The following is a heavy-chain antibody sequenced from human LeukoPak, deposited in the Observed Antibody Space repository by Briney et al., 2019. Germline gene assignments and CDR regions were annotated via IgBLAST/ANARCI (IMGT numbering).Heavy chain of an antibody. J-gene: IGHJ5*02. Sequence: GGSLRLSCATSGFTFSTYSMNWVRQAPGKGLEWVSSIGTSSSSTYYADSVRGRFTISRDNARNSLYLQMNSLRAEDTAVYYCLRIPNSANFPNWFDPWGQGTLVTVSS. D-gene: IGHD2/OR15-2a*01. CDR2: IGTSSSST. V-gene: IGHV3-21*01. CDR1: GFTFSTYS. CDR3: LRIPNSANFPNWFDP.